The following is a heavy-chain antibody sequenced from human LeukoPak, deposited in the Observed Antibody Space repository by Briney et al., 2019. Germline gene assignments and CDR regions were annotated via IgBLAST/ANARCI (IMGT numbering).Heavy chain of an antibody. J-gene: IGHJ4*02. D-gene: IGHD3-3*01. V-gene: IGHV3-30*04. CDR2: ISHDGSNK. CDR3: AREDGVPDCFDY. CDR1: GFTFSSYA. Sequence: PGRSLRLSCAASGFTFSSYAMHWVRQAPGKGLEWVAVISHDGSNKYYADSVKGRFTISRDNSKNTLYLQMNSLRAEDTAVYYCAREDGVPDCFDYWGQGTLVTVSS.